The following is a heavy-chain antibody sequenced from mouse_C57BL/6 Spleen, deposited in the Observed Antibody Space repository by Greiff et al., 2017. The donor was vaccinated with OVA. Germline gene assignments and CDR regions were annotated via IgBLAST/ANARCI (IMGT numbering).Heavy chain of an antibody. CDR1: GYTFTDYY. Sequence: VQLQQSGPELVKPGASVKISCKASGYTFTDYYMNWVKQSHGKSLEWIGDINPNNGGTSYNQKFKGKATLTVDKSSSTAYMELRSLTSEDSAVYYCARHPTTVVASDYFDYWGQGTTLTVSS. V-gene: IGHV1-26*01. CDR2: INPNNGGT. J-gene: IGHJ2*01. CDR3: ARHPTTVVASDYFDY. D-gene: IGHD1-1*01.